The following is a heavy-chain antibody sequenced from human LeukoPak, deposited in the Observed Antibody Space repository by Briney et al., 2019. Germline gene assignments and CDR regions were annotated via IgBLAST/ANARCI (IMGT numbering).Heavy chain of an antibody. CDR3: ARSVPSLDYLFDS. CDR2: IYNSGIT. CDR1: GGSISGYY. Sequence: SETLSLSCTVSGGSISGYYWTWIRQLPGKGLEWIGYIYNSGITNYNPSLKSRVTVSVDTSKNQFSLRLTSVTAADTAVYYCARSVPSLDYLFDSWGHGTLVTVSS. J-gene: IGHJ4*03. V-gene: IGHV4-59*08. D-gene: IGHD4-11*01.